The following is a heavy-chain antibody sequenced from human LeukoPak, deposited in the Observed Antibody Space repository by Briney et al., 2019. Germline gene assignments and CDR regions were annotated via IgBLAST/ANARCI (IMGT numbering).Heavy chain of an antibody. CDR3: ESGTQQQWSSF. V-gene: IGHV4-39*07. CDR2: IYYSGTT. D-gene: IGHD3-10*01. J-gene: IGHJ4*02. Sequence: SETLSLTCTVSGGSISSSTYYWAWVRQPPGKGLEWIASIYYSGTTYYNPSLKSRVTISLDTSRNQFSLKLSSVTAADTAVYYCESGTQQQWSSFWGQGTLVTVSS. CDR1: GGSISSSTYY.